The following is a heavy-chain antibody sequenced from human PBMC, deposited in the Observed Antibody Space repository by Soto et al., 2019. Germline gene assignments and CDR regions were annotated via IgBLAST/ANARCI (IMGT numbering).Heavy chain of an antibody. CDR3: ARERELAYCGGDCYSPRWFDP. Sequence: ASVKVSCNASGYTFTSYDINCVRQATGQGLEWMGWMNAYSGNTDYAQKFQGRVTMTTDTSTSTAYMELRSLRSDDTAVYYCARERELAYCGGDCYSPRWFDPWGQGTLVTVSS. J-gene: IGHJ5*02. CDR2: MNAYSGNT. V-gene: IGHV1-18*01. CDR1: GYTFTSYD. D-gene: IGHD2-21*02.